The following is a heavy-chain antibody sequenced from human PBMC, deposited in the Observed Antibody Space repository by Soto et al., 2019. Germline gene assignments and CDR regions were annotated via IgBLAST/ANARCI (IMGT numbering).Heavy chain of an antibody. V-gene: IGHV3-33*01. CDR2: IWYDGSNK. Sequence: PGGSLRLSCAASGFTFSSYGMHWVRQAPGKGLEWVAVIWYDGSNKYYADSVKGRFTISRDNSKNTLYLQMNSLRAEDTAVYYWARGGLRLGLHYYYYGMDVWGQGTTXTVSS. CDR1: GFTFSSYG. CDR3: ARGGLRLGLHYYYYGMDV. J-gene: IGHJ6*02. D-gene: IGHD3-16*01.